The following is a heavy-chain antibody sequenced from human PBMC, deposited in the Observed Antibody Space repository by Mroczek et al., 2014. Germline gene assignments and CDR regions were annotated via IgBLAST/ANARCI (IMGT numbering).Heavy chain of an antibody. J-gene: IGHJ4*02. Sequence: QVQLQQSGPGLVKPSQTLSLTCTVSGGSISSGGYYWSWIRQHPGKGLEWIGYIYYSGSTYYNPSLKSRVTISVDTSKNQFSLKLSSVTAADTAVYYCAREARMVRGVIIPRDDYWGQGTLVTVSS. CDR1: GGSISSGGYY. D-gene: IGHD3-10*01. CDR3: AREARMVRGVIIPRDDY. CDR2: IYYSGST. V-gene: IGHV4-31*03.